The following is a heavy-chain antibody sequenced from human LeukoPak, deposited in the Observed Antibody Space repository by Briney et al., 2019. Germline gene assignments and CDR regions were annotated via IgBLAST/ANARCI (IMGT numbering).Heavy chain of an antibody. J-gene: IGHJ4*02. CDR2: ISGDGSIT. V-gene: IGHV3-43*02. CDR1: GFTFDDYA. D-gene: IGHD5-12*01. Sequence: GGSLRLSCAASGFTFDDYAVHWVRQPPGKGLECVSLISGDGSITYYADSVKGRFTISRDNSKNSLFLQMNSLRTEDTALYYCAKDNWVATRGHYGFDYWGQGTLVTVSS. CDR3: AKDNWVATRGHYGFDY.